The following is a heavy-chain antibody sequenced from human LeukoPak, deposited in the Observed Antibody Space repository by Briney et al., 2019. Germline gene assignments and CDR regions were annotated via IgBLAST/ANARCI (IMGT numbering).Heavy chain of an antibody. Sequence: SETLSLTCTVSGGSFNNNTYYWSWIRQPPGKGLEWIGYIHHSGSTKYNPSLKSRVTMSVDTSKNQFSLNLSSVTTADTAVYYCARELFGSSPWGQGTLVTVSS. J-gene: IGHJ5*02. D-gene: IGHD3-3*01. V-gene: IGHV4-61*01. CDR3: ARELFGSSP. CDR1: GGSFNNNTYY. CDR2: IHHSGST.